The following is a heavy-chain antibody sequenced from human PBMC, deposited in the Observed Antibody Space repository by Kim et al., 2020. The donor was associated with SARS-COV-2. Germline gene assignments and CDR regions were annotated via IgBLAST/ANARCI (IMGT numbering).Heavy chain of an antibody. V-gene: IGHV1-8*01. Sequence: ASVKVSCKASGYTFTNYDINWVRQAPGQGLEWMGWMNPNSGATGYAQNFQGRVTMTRNTSLNTAYMDLSSLKSDDTALYYCARAVGVFSLDYWGQGTLVTVSS. CDR2: MNPNSGAT. CDR1: GYTFTNYD. J-gene: IGHJ4*02. CDR3: ARAVGVFSLDY. D-gene: IGHD3-16*01.